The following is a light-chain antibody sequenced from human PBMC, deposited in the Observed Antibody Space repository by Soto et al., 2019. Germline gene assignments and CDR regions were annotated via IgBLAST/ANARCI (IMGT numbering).Light chain of an antibody. CDR1: QSVSSY. V-gene: IGKV3-15*01. J-gene: IGKJ5*01. Sequence: EIVMTQSPATLSVSPGERATLSCRASQSVSSYLAWYQQKPGQAPRLLIFGASTRATGIPARFSGSGSGTEFTLTISSLQSEDFAVYYCQQYNTWPPITFGPGTRLDIK. CDR2: GAS. CDR3: QQYNTWPPIT.